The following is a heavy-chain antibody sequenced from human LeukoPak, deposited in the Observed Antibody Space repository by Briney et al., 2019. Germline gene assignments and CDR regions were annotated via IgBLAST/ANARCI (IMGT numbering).Heavy chain of an antibody. CDR3: ARGHYYGSGSYYNVHY. CDR2: INPSGGST. J-gene: IGHJ4*02. D-gene: IGHD3-10*01. V-gene: IGHV1-46*01. CDR1: GYTFTSYY. Sequence: ASVKVSCKASGYTFTSYYMHWVRQAPGRGLEWMGIINPSGGSTSYAQKFQGRVTMTRDTSTSTVYMELSSLRSEDTAVYYCARGHYYGSGSYYNVHYWGQGTLVTVSS.